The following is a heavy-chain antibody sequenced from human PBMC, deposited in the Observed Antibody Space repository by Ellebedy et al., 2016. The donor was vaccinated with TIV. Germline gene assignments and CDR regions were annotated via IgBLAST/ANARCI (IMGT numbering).Heavy chain of an antibody. J-gene: IGHJ5*02. CDR1: GNTFSRFA. V-gene: IGHV1-69*13. CDR2: ITPISTTA. Sequence: SVKVSXXASGNTFSRFAVTWVRQSPGQGLELMGGITPISTTAYYAQKFQGRVTITADESTGTAYMELSSLTSEDSAMYYCARPSPGSYCTSIGCYFSGKFDPWGQGTLVTVSS. D-gene: IGHD2-2*01. CDR3: ARPSPGSYCTSIGCYFSGKFDP.